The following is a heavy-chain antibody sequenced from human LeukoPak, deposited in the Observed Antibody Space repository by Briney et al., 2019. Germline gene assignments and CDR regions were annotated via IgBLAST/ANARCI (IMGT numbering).Heavy chain of an antibody. D-gene: IGHD5-18*01. Sequence: GGSLRLSCAASGFTFSSYSMNWLRQAPGKGREWVSSISSSSSYIYYADSVKGRFTISRDNAKNSLYLQMNSLRAEDTAVYYCAKPGSYGYRDYWGQGTLVTVSS. CDR3: AKPGSYGYRDY. CDR2: ISSSSSYI. CDR1: GFTFSSYS. J-gene: IGHJ4*02. V-gene: IGHV3-21*01.